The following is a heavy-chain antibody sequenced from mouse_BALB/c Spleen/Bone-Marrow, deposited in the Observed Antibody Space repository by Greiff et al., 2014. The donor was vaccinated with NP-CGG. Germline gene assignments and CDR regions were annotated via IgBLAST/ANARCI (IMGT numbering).Heavy chain of an antibody. CDR1: GYTLTSYY. J-gene: IGHJ4*01. Sequence: VQLVESGPELVKPGASVRISCKASGYTLTSYYIHWVKQRPGQGLEWIGWIFPGNVNTKYNEKFKGKATLTADKSSSTAYMQLSSLTSEDSAVYFCARDSMDYWGQGTSVTVSS. V-gene: IGHV1S56*01. CDR2: IFPGNVNT. CDR3: ARDSMDY.